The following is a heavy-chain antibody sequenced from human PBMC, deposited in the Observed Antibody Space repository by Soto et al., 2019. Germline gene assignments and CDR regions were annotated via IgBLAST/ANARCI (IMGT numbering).Heavy chain of an antibody. D-gene: IGHD6-13*01. V-gene: IGHV5-51*01. Sequence: DFLKISCKGSGYSFTSYWIGWVRQMPGKGLEWMGIIYPGDSDTRYSPSFQGQVTISADKSISTAYLQWSSLKASDTAMYYCAKTAAGGKTYYGMDVWGQGTTVTVSS. CDR2: IYPGDSDT. CDR1: GYSFTSYW. CDR3: AKTAAGGKTYYGMDV. J-gene: IGHJ6*02.